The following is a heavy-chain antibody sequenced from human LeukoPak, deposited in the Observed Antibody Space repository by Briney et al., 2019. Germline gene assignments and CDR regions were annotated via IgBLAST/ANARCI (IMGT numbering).Heavy chain of an antibody. V-gene: IGHV1-69*02. D-gene: IGHD1-26*01. CDR3: AQLVGATGTDY. J-gene: IGHJ4*02. Sequence: ASVKVSRKASGGTFSSYTISWVRQAPGQGLEWMGRIIPILGIANYAQKFQGRVTITADKSTSTAYMELSSLRSEDTAVYYCAQLVGATGTDYWGQGTLVTVSS. CDR1: GGTFSSYT. CDR2: IIPILGIA.